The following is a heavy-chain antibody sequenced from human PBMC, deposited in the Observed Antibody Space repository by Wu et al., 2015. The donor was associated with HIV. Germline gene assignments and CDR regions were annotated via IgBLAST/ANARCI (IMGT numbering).Heavy chain of an antibody. CDR3: ARDKRGYDVLTGYYIYFDY. J-gene: IGHJ4*02. CDR2: INPNSGGT. CDR1: GYTFNDYY. V-gene: IGHV1-2*02. Sequence: QVQLLQSGAEVKKPGASMKVSCKASGYTFNDYYIQWVRQAPGQGLEWMGWINPNSGGTNYAQNFEDRVTMTRDTSITTAYMELSSLRSDDTAVYYCARDKRGYDVLTGYYIYFDYWGQGTLVTVSS. D-gene: IGHD3-9*01.